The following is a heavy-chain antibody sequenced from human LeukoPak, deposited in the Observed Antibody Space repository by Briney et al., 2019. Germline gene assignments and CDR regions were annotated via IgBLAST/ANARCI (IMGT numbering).Heavy chain of an antibody. J-gene: IGHJ4*02. D-gene: IGHD3-10*01. V-gene: IGHV4-59*12. CDR2: IHYSGST. Sequence: SETLSLTCTVSGGSISSYYWSWIRQPPGKGLEWIGNIHYSGSTNYNPSLKSRVTISVDTSKNQFSLKLSSVTAADTAVYYCARVIRRAWYFDYWGQGTLVTVSS. CDR1: GGSISSYY. CDR3: ARVIRRAWYFDY.